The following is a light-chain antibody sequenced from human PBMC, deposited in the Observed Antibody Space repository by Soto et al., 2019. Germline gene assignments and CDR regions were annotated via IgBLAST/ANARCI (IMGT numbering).Light chain of an antibody. CDR1: QSISTY. V-gene: IGKV1-39*01. Sequence: IQMTQSPSSLSASVGDRVTITCRASQSISTYLNWYQQKPGKAPNLLIFAASSLQSGVPSTFSGSGSGTDFTLTISNLQPEDFATYYCQQSYSTPHTFGQGTRLAIK. J-gene: IGKJ5*01. CDR2: AAS. CDR3: QQSYSTPHT.